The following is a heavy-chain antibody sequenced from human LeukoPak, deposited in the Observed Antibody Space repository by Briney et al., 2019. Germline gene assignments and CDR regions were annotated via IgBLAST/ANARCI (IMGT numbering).Heavy chain of an antibody. CDR2: IYYSGST. Sequence: SETLSLTCTVSGGSISSSSYYWGWIRQPPGKGLEWFGSIYYSGSTYYNPSLKSRVTISVDTSKNQFSLKLSSVTAADTAVYYCARSGFYDILTGLISPLDYWGQGTLVTVSS. V-gene: IGHV4-39*01. J-gene: IGHJ4*02. D-gene: IGHD3-9*01. CDR1: GGSISSSSYY. CDR3: ARSGFYDILTGLISPLDY.